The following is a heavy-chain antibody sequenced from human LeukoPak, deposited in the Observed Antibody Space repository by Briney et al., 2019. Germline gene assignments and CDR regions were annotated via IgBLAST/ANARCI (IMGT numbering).Heavy chain of an antibody. CDR2: LSRSGES. Sequence: SETLSLTCTVSGGSISSDYWCWIRQSPRKRLEWLAYLSRSGESDYNPSLQSRATISGDTSKNQFSLRLSSVTAAATAIYYCVSFSSLTDVDYWGQGTLVTV. CDR3: VSFSSLTDVDY. D-gene: IGHD2/OR15-2a*01. J-gene: IGHJ4*02. V-gene: IGHV4-59*03. CDR1: GGSISSDY.